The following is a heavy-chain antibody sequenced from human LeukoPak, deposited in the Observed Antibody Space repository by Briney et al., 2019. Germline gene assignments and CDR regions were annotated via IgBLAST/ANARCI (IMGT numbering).Heavy chain of an antibody. V-gene: IGHV4-4*09. CDR1: GDSISSYY. Sequence: PSETLSLTCTVSGDSISSYYWSWIRQPPGKGLEWIGYIFTSGSTKYNPPLKSRVTISVDTSKNQFSLNLSSVTAADTAVYYCARRNSYYDILTGYAPEHALDIWGQGTMVTVSS. D-gene: IGHD3-9*01. CDR3: ARRNSYYDILTGYAPEHALDI. CDR2: IFTSGST. J-gene: IGHJ3*02.